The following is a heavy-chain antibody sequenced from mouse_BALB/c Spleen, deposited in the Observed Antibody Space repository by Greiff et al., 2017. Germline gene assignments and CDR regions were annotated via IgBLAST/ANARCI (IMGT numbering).Heavy chain of an antibody. CDR1: GFTFSDYY. CDR3: ARVAIYGNCPTYYFDY. D-gene: IGHD2-1*01. Sequence: EVHLVESGGGLVKPGGSLKLSCAASGFTFSDYYMYWVRQTPEKRLEWVATISDGGSYTYYPDSVKGRFTISRDNAKNNLYLQMSSLKSEDTAMYYCARVAIYGNCPTYYFDYWGQGTTLTVSS. V-gene: IGHV5-4*02. CDR2: ISDGGSYT. J-gene: IGHJ2*01.